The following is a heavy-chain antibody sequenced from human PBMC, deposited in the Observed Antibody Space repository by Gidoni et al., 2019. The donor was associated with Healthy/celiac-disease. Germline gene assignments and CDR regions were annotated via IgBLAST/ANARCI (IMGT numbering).Heavy chain of an antibody. V-gene: IGHV3-48*02. CDR1: GFTFSSFR. CDR3: ASDILTGYYNEDY. CDR2: ISSSSSTI. D-gene: IGHD3-9*01. J-gene: IGHJ4*02. Sequence: EVQLVESGGGLVQPGGSLRLSCSASGFTFSSFRMNWVSQAPGKGLEWVSYISSSSSTIYYADSVKGRFTISRDNAKNSLYLQMNSLRDEDTAVYYCASDILTGYYNEDYWGQGTLVTVSS.